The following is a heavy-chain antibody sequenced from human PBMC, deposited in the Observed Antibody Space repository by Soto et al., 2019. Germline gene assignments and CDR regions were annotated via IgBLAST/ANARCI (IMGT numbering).Heavy chain of an antibody. D-gene: IGHD6-13*01. CDR2: INPASGST. J-gene: IGHJ4*02. CDR1: GYTFTHYY. CDR3: ARDLAAGDH. Sequence: QVQLVQCGAEVKKPGASVKLSCRTSGYTFTHYYIRWVRQAPGQGLEWLGIINPASGSTNYAQDFQGRVTLTMDTSTTTVYMDLSGLTAEDTAIFYCARDLAAGDHWGQGTLVTVSS. V-gene: IGHV1-46*01.